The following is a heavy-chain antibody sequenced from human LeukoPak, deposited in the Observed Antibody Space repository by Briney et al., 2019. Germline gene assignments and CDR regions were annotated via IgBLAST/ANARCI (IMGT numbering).Heavy chain of an antibody. V-gene: IGHV4-34*01. CDR2: INHSGST. CDR3: ARGTNQLLSDAFDI. D-gene: IGHD2-2*01. J-gene: IGHJ3*02. CDR1: GGSFSGSY. Sequence: SETLSLTCAVYGGSFSGSYWSWIRQPPGKGLEWIGEINHSGSTNYNSSLKSRVTISVDTSKNQFSLKLSSVTAADTAVYYCARGTNQLLSDAFDIWGQGTMVTVSS.